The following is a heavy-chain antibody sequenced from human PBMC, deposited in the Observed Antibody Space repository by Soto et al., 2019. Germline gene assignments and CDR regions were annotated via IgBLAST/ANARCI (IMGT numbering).Heavy chain of an antibody. V-gene: IGHV1-3*01. D-gene: IGHD6-19*01. J-gene: IGHJ4*02. CDR3: ARQMYSSGWTYFDY. CDR1: GYTFISYA. CDR2: INAGNGNT. Sequence: ASVKVSCKASGYTFISYAMHWVRQAPGQRLEWMGWINAGNGNTKYSQKFQGRVTITRDTSASTAYMELSSLRSEDTAGYYCARQMYSSGWTYFDYWGQGTLVTVS.